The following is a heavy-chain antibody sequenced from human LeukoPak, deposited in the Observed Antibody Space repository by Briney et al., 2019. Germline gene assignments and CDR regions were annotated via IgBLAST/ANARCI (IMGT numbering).Heavy chain of an antibody. V-gene: IGHV4-30-2*01. CDR1: GGSISSGGYS. CDR3: ARAGQLGYDWFGGLDY. Sequence: SQTLSLTCAVSGGSISSGGYSWSWIRQPPGKGLEWVGYIYHSGSTYYNPSLKSRVTISVDRSKNQFSLKLSSVTAADTAVYYCARAGQLGYDWFGGLDYWGQGTLVTVSS. CDR2: IYHSGST. J-gene: IGHJ4*02. D-gene: IGHD3-16*01.